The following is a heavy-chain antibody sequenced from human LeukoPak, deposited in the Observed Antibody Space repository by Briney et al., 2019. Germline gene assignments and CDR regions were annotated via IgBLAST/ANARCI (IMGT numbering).Heavy chain of an antibody. Sequence: PGGSLRLSCAASGFTFSSYSMNWVRQAPGKGLEWVSSISSSSSYIYYADSVKGRFTISRDNAKNSLYLQMNSLRAEDTAVYYCSSPYCSDGVCYPGYWGQGTLVTVSS. CDR1: GFTFSSYS. J-gene: IGHJ4*02. V-gene: IGHV3-21*01. D-gene: IGHD2-8*01. CDR3: SSPYCSDGVCYPGY. CDR2: ISSSSSYI.